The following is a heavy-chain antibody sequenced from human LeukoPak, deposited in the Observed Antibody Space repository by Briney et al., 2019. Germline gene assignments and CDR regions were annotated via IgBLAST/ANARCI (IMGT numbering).Heavy chain of an antibody. Sequence: AGGSLRLSCAASGFTFSSYGMHWVRQAPGQGLEWMGIINPSGGSTSYAQKFQGRVTMTRDMSTSTVYMELSSLRSEDTAVYYCARVVYHYYMDVWGKGTTVTVSS. CDR2: INPSGGST. V-gene: IGHV1-46*01. CDR1: GFTFSSYG. J-gene: IGHJ6*03. CDR3: ARVVYHYYMDV. D-gene: IGHD2-15*01.